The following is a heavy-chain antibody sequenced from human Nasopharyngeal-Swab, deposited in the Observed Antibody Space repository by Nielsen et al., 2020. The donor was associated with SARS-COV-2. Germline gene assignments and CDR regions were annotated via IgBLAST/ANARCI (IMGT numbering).Heavy chain of an antibody. J-gene: IGHJ4*02. D-gene: IGHD4-17*01. V-gene: IGHV3-23*01. CDR2: ISGSGGST. CDR3: AKTLLPTVTTWSFDY. CDR1: GFTFSSYA. Sequence: GESLKISCAASGFTFSSYAMSWVRQAPGKGLEWVSAISGSGGSTYYADSVKGRFTISRDNSKNTLYLQMNSLRAEDTAVYYCAKTLLPTVTTWSFDYWGQGTQVTVSS.